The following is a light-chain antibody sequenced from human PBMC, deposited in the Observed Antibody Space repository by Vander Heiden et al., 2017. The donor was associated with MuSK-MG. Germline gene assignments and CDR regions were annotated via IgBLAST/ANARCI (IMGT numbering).Light chain of an antibody. CDR2: AAS. Sequence: AIRMTQSPSSFSASIGDRVTITCRASQGISSYLAWYQQKPGKAPKLLIYAASTLQSGVPSRFSGSGSGTDFTLTISCLQSEDFATYYCQQYYSYPFTFGHGTKVDIK. J-gene: IGKJ3*01. CDR1: QGISSY. CDR3: QQYYSYPFT. V-gene: IGKV1-8*01.